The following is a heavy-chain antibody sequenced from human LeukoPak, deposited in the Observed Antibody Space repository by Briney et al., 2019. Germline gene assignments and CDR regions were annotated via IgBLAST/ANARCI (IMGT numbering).Heavy chain of an antibody. CDR2: ISYDGSNK. CDR3: ATATDL. V-gene: IGHV3-30-3*01. Sequence: GGSLRLSCAASGFTFSSYAMHWVRQAPGKGLEWVAVISYDGSNKYYADSVKGRFTISRDNSKNTLYLQMNSLRAEDTAGYYCATATDLWGQGTLVTVSS. D-gene: IGHD1-26*01. J-gene: IGHJ5*02. CDR1: GFTFSSYA.